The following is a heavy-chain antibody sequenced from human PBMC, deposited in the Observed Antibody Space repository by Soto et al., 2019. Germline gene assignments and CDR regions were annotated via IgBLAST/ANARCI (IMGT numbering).Heavy chain of an antibody. V-gene: IGHV2-5*02. CDR3: AHAYGGTSWPNDAFDV. J-gene: IGHJ3*01. CDR1: GFSLSADGVA. Sequence: ITLKESGPTLVKPTQSLTLTCTFSGFSLSADGVAVGWIRQPPGKALEWLALIYWDDDTRYRPSLKSRLTITKDTSKNHVFLTMINLDPVDTATYYCAHAYGGTSWPNDAFDVWGQGTVVTVSS. D-gene: IGHD2-2*01. CDR2: IYWDDDT.